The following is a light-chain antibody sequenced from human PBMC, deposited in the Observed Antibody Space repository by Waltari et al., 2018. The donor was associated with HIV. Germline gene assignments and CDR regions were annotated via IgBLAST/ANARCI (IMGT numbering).Light chain of an antibody. Sequence: QSALTQPRSVSGSPGQSVTLSCPGTRSYVGGYNYVSWYQQHPVKAPKLMIYDVSKRPSGVPDRFSGSKSGNTASLTISGLQAEDEADYYCCSYAGSYTVVFGGGTKLTVL. J-gene: IGLJ2*01. CDR2: DVS. CDR3: CSYAGSYTVV. V-gene: IGLV2-11*01. CDR1: RSYVGGYNY.